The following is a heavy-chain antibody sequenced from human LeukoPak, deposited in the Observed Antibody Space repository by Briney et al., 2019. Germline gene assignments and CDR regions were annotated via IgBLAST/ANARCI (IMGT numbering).Heavy chain of an antibody. CDR1: GFTFSSYA. J-gene: IGHJ4*02. D-gene: IGHD2-15*01. V-gene: IGHV3-23*01. Sequence: PGGSLRLSCAASGFTFSSYAMSWVRQAPGKGLEWVSAISGSGGSTYYADSVKGRLTISRDNFKDTLYLQMSSLRAEDTAVYYCAKSGYCSGGNCFAWVDYWGQGTLVTVSS. CDR3: AKSGYCSGGNCFAWVDY. CDR2: ISGSGGST.